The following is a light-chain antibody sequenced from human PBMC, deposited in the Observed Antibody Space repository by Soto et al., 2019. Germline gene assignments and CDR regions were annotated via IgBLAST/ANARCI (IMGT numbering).Light chain of an antibody. CDR2: EAS. V-gene: IGKV3-11*01. CDR3: QQHAHWPLT. J-gene: IGKJ4*01. Sequence: EIVLTQSPATLSLSPGERATLSCRASQSVGNNLAWYQQKPGQAPGLLIYEASTRATGIPARFSGSGSGTDFTLTISSLEPEDVAVYYFQQHAHWPLTFGGGTKVEIK. CDR1: QSVGNN.